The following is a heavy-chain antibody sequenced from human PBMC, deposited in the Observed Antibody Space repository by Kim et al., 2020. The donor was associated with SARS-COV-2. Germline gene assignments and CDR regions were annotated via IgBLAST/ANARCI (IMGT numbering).Heavy chain of an antibody. V-gene: IGHV5-51*01. J-gene: IGHJ4*02. CDR2: IYPGDPDT. Sequence: GESLKISCKGSGYSFTSYWIGWVRQMPGKGLEWMGIIYPGDPDTRYSPSFQGQVTISADKSISTAYLQWSSLKASDTAMYYCASSLRPQGESPFGVWNWGHWGQGTLVTVSS. CDR3: ASSLRPQGESPFGVWNWGH. CDR1: GYSFTSYW. D-gene: IGHD7-27*01.